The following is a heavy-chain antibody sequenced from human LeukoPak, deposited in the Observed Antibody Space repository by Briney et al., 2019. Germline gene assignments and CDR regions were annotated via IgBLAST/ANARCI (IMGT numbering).Heavy chain of an antibody. CDR1: GSTFSTYG. V-gene: IGHV3-30*02. D-gene: IGHD2-2*01. CDR3: ARDLGVPAALDF. Sequence: GGSLRLSCTASGSTFSTYGMDWVRQAPGKGLEWVAFIKYHGNNKYYADSVKGRFTIPRDNSKNPLYLQMNSLRPGDTAVYYCARDLGVPAALDFWGQGTLVTVS. CDR2: IKYHGNNK. J-gene: IGHJ4*02.